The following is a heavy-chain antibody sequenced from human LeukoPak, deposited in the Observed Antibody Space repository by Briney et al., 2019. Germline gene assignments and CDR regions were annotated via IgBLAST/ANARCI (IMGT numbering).Heavy chain of an antibody. CDR1: GGTFSSYA. D-gene: IGHD5-24*01. CDR2: IIPILGIA. CDR3: ARDPPFTDGHNSDFDY. V-gene: IGHV1-69*04. J-gene: IGHJ4*02. Sequence: ASVKVSCKASGGTFSSYAISWVRQAPGQGLEWMGRIIPILGIANYAQKFQGRVTITADKSTSTAYMELSSLRSEDTAVYYCARDPPFTDGHNSDFDYWGQGTLVTVSS.